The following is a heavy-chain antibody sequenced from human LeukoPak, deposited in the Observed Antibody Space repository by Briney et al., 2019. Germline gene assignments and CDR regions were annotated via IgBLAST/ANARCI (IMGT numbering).Heavy chain of an antibody. CDR1: GGSISSYY. D-gene: IGHD3-22*01. CDR2: VYYSGST. V-gene: IGHV4-59*01. Sequence: SETLSLTCTVSGGSISSYYWSWIRQPLGKGLEWIGYVYYSGSTNYNPSLKSRVTISVDTSKNQFSLKLSSVTAADTAVYYCARGGVVIHYYYYMDVWGKGTTVTVSS. CDR3: ARGGVVIHYYYYMDV. J-gene: IGHJ6*03.